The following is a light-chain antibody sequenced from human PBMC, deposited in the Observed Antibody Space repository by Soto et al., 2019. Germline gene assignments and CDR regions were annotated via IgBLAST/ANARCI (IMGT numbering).Light chain of an antibody. Sequence: EIVLTQSPATLSLSPGERATHSCRASQSVSSYLAWYQQKPGQAPRLLIYDASNRATGIPARFSGSGSGTDFTLTISSLEPEDFAVYYCQQRSNWPTFGQGTKLEI. V-gene: IGKV3-11*01. J-gene: IGKJ2*01. CDR3: QQRSNWPT. CDR1: QSVSSY. CDR2: DAS.